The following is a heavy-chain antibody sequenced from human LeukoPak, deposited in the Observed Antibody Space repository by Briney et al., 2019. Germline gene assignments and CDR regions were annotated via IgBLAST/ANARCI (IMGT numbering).Heavy chain of an antibody. CDR2: INPNSGGT. D-gene: IGHD3-16*02. V-gene: IGHV1-2*02. Sequence: ASVKVSCKASGYTFTGYYMHWVRQAPGQGLEWMGWINPNSGGTNYAQKFQGRVTMTRDTAISTAYMELSRLRSDDTAVYYCAKYRMITFGGVIAPFDYWGQGTLVTVSS. CDR3: AKYRMITFGGVIAPFDY. J-gene: IGHJ4*02. CDR1: GYTFTGYY.